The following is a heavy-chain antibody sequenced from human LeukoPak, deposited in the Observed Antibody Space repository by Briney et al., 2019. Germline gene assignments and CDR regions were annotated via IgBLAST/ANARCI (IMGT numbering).Heavy chain of an antibody. CDR2: INPSGGST. D-gene: IGHD4-23*01. Sequence: EASVKVSCKASGYTFTSYYMHWVRQAPGQGLEWMGIINPSGGSTSYAQKFQGRVTMTRDTSTSTVYMELSSLRSEDTAVYYCVRDDGGKGPNDAFDIWGQGTMVTVSS. CDR1: GYTFTSYY. CDR3: VRDDGGKGPNDAFDI. J-gene: IGHJ3*02. V-gene: IGHV1-46*01.